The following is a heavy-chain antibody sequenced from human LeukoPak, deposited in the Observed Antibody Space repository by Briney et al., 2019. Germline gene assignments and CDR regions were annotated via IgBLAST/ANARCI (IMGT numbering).Heavy chain of an antibody. D-gene: IGHD1-7*01. CDR2: INPNSGGT. J-gene: IGHJ4*02. CDR1: GYTFTGYY. CDR3: ARDVFNWNYVMDY. V-gene: IGHV1-2*02. Sequence: GASVKVSCKASGYTFTGYYMHWVRQAPGQGLEWMGWINPNSGGTNYAQKFQGRVTMTRDTAISTAYMELSRLRSDDTAVYYCARDVFNWNYVMDYWGQGTLVTVSS.